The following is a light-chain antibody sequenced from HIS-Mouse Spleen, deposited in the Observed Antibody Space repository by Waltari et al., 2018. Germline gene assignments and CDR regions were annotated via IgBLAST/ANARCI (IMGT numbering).Light chain of an antibody. CDR2: DDS. CDR1: NIGSKS. Sequence: SYVLTQPPSVSVAPGKTARITWGGNNIGSKSVHWYQQKPGQAPVLGVDDDSDRPSGIPGRFSGSNSGNTATLTISRVEAGDEADYYCQVWDSSSDHWMFGGGTKLTVL. CDR3: QVWDSSSDHWM. J-gene: IGLJ3*02. V-gene: IGLV3-21*03.